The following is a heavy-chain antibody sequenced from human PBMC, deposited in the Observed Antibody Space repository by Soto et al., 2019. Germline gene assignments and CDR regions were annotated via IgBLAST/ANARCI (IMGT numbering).Heavy chain of an antibody. CDR2: IYHSGST. D-gene: IGHD6-13*01. J-gene: IGHJ5*02. V-gene: IGHV4-30-2*06. CDR3: VRESAVSGPYWVAT. CDR1: GGSINSGRSS. Sequence: LSETLSVTCSVSGGSINSGRSSWNWIRQSPGKGLGWIASIYHSGSTYYNPSLKSRVSISVDRPENQFSLKLSSVAAADTAVLYCVRESAVSGPYWVATWGPGRLVT.